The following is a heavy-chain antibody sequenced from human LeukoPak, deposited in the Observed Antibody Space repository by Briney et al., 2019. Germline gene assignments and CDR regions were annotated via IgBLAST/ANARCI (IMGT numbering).Heavy chain of an antibody. Sequence: ASVKVSCKASGGTFSSYAISWVRQAPGQGLEWMGGIIPIFGTANYAQKFQGRVTITADESTSTAYMELSSLKSEDTAVYYCARTGSSGYYRPFDYWGQGTLVTVSS. CDR1: GGTFSSYA. CDR2: IIPIFGTA. V-gene: IGHV1-69*13. D-gene: IGHD3-22*01. CDR3: ARTGSSGYYRPFDY. J-gene: IGHJ4*02.